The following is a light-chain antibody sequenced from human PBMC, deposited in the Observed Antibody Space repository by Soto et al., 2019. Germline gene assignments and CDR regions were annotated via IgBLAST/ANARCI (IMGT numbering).Light chain of an antibody. J-gene: IGKJ4*01. Sequence: DIQITQSPSSLSASVGARVTITCRASQSIISYLNWYQQKPGKAPKLLIYAASSLQSGVPSRFSGSGSGTDFTLTISSLQPEDFATYYCQQSYSTLLTFGGGTKVDI. V-gene: IGKV1-39*01. CDR1: QSIISY. CDR3: QQSYSTLLT. CDR2: AAS.